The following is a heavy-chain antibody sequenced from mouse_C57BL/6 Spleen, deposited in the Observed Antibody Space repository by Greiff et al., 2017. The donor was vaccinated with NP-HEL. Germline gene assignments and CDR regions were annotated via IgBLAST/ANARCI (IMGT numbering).Heavy chain of an antibody. D-gene: IGHD1-1*01. CDR3: AIWDGSSLFDD. V-gene: IGHV1-42*01. J-gene: IGHJ2*01. Sequence: VQLQQSGPELVKPGASVKISCKASGYSFPGYYMNWVKQSPEKSLEWIGEINPSTGGTTYNQKFKAKATWTVDKSSSTAYMQLERLTSEDSAVSYCAIWDGSSLFDDWGKGTTLTVTS. CDR1: GYSFPGYY. CDR2: INPSTGGT.